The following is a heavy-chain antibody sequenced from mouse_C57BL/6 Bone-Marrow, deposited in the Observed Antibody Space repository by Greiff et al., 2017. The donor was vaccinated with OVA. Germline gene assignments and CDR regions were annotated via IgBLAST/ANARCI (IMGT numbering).Heavy chain of an antibody. CDR3: SRADYYGSSYDAMDY. Sequence: VQLQQSGAELVRPGASVTLSCKASGYTFTDYYINWVKQRPGQGLEWIARIYPGSGNTYYNEKFKGKATLTAEKSSSTAYMQLSSLTSEDSAVYFCSRADYYGSSYDAMDYWGQGTSVTGSS. CDR2: IYPGSGNT. V-gene: IGHV1-76*01. J-gene: IGHJ4*01. D-gene: IGHD1-1*01. CDR1: GYTFTDYY.